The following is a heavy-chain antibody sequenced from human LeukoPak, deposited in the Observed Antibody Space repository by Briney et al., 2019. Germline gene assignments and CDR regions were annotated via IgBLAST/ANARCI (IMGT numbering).Heavy chain of an antibody. Sequence: TGGSLRLSCTASGFTFSTYWMSWVRQTPGKGLEWVANIHPDGKEKYHVGSVKGRFTISRDNAKSSLYLQMNSLRVEDTAVYYCARGDDFSGDYWGQGTLVTVSS. V-gene: IGHV3-7*04. D-gene: IGHD2-21*02. CDR1: GFTFSTYW. CDR2: IHPDGKEK. CDR3: ARGDDFSGDY. J-gene: IGHJ4*02.